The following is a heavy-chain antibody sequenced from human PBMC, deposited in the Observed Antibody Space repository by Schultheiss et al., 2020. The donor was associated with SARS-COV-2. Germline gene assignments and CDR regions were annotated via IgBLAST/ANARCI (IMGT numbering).Heavy chain of an antibody. J-gene: IGHJ4*02. D-gene: IGHD4-17*01. Sequence: GSLRLSCAVYGGSFSGYYWSWIRQPPGRGLEWIGEIHHSGTSNYNPSLKSRVTISVDKSKNQFSLNLSSVTAADTAMYYCAKNGDYTLSDYWGQGTLVTISS. CDR3: AKNGDYTLSDY. CDR1: GGSFSGYY. CDR2: IHHSGTS. V-gene: IGHV4-34*01.